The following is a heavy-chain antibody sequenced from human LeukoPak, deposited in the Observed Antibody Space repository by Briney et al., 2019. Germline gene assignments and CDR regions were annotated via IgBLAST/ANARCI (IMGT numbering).Heavy chain of an antibody. CDR1: GFIVSTNY. CDR3: ARDYGDYGRQI. D-gene: IGHD4-17*01. CDR2: IYSGGTT. V-gene: IGHV3-53*01. J-gene: IGHJ3*02. Sequence: GGSLRLSCAASGFIVSTNYMNWVRQAPGKGLEWVSVIYSGGTTYSADSAKGRFTISRDNSKNTPYLQMNSLRAEDTAVYYCARDYGDYGRQIWGQGTMVTVSS.